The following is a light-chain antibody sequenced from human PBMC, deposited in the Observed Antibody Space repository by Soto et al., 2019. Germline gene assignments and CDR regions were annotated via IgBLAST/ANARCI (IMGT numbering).Light chain of an antibody. J-gene: IGKJ4*01. CDR3: QKYNSAPLT. Sequence: DVPMTQSPSSLSASVGDRVTITCRASQGIAPYLAWFQQKPGKVPKLLIYAASTLQSGVPSRFSGGGSGTDFTLTISSLQPEDVATYYCQKYNSAPLTFGGGTKVEIK. V-gene: IGKV1-27*01. CDR2: AAS. CDR1: QGIAPY.